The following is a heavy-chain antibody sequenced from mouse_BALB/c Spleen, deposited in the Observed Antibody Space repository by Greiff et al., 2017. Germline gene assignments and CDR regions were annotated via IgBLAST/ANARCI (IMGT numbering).Heavy chain of an antibody. D-gene: IGHD1-1*01. CDR1: GYTFTSYV. J-gene: IGHJ4*01. CDR3: ARCYYGSSPSYYAMDY. V-gene: IGHV1-14*01. CDR2: INPYNDGT. Sequence: VQLQQSGPELVKPGASVKMSCKASGYTFTSYVMHWVKQKPGQGLEWIGYINPYNDGTKYNEKFKGKATLTSDKSSSTAYMELSSLTSEDSAVYYCARCYYGSSPSYYAMDYWGQGTSVTVSS.